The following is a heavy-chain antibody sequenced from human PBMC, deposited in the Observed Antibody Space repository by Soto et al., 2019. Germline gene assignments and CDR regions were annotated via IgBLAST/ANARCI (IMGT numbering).Heavy chain of an antibody. J-gene: IGHJ4*02. Sequence: QVQLVQSGAEVKRPGASVKVSCKASGYTFTTYYMHWVRQAPGQGLEWLGIINPNGGSTTYAQKFPGRVTMTTDTSTSTVYLELSSLRSEDTAVYYCARAGYCSGGTCFHGNCDYWGQGTLVTVSA. V-gene: IGHV1-46*01. CDR1: GYTFTTYY. CDR2: INPNGGST. D-gene: IGHD2-15*01. CDR3: ARAGYCSGGTCFHGNCDY.